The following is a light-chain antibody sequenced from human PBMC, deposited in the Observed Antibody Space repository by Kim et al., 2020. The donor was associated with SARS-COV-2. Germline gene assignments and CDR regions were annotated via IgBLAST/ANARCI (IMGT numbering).Light chain of an antibody. CDR3: QQRSNWPPMYT. CDR2: DAS. J-gene: IGKJ2*01. CDR1: QSVCSY. Sequence: SPGERDSLSCKASQSVCSYFAWYQQRPGQAPRLLIYDASNRATGSPARFSGSGFGTDITLTISSLEPEYFAVYYCQQRSNWPPMYTFGQGTKLEI. V-gene: IGKV3-11*01.